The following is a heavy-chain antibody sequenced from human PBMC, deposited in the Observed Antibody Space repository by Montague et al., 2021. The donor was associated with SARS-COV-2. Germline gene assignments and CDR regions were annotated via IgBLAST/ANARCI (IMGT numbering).Heavy chain of an antibody. J-gene: IGHJ4*02. CDR2: IYYSGST. CDR3: AGVRHSGTSFGVDVIDGFDF. V-gene: IGHV4-59*01. D-gene: IGHD3-3*01. CDR1: GGSISSYY. Sequence: SETLSLTCTVSGGSISSYYWSWIRQPPGKGLEWIGYIYYSGSTNYNHYLKSRGSISVDTSKNQCSLKLSAVTAADAAVYDCAGVRHSGTSFGVDVIDGFDFWGQGTLVTVSS.